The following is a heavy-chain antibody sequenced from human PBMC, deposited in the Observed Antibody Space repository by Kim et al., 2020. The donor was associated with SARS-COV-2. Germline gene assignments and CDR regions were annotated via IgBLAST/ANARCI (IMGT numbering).Heavy chain of an antibody. CDR1: GGSISSYY. J-gene: IGHJ6*02. Sequence: SETLSLTCTVSGGSISSYYWSWIRQPPGKGLEWIGYIYYSGSTNYNPSLKSRVTISVDTSKNQFSLKLSSVTAADTAVYYCAGNGDYGEDYYYGMDVWGQGTTVTVSS. D-gene: IGHD4-17*01. CDR3: AGNGDYGEDYYYGMDV. CDR2: IYYSGST. V-gene: IGHV4-59*01.